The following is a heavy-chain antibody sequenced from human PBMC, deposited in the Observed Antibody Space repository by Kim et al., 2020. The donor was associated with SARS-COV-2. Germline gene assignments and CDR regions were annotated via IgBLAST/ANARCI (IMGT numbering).Heavy chain of an antibody. V-gene: IGHV4-39*01. CDR1: GGSISSSSYY. Sequence: SETLSLTCTVSGGSISSSSYYWGWIRQPPGKGLEWIGSIYYSGSTYYNPSLKSRVTISVDTSKNQFSLKLSSVTAADTAVYYCARQAWGYYYGLGSYYNEPDYCYFDLWGRGTLVTVSS. CDR2: IYYSGST. J-gene: IGHJ2*01. CDR3: ARQAWGYYYGLGSYYNEPDYCYFDL. D-gene: IGHD3-10*01.